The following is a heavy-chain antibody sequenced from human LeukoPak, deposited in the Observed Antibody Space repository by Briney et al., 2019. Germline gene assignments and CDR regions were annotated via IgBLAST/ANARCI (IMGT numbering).Heavy chain of an antibody. CDR2: ISAYNGNT. CDR1: GYTFTSYG. Sequence: ASVKVSCKASGYTFTSYGISWVRQAPGQGLEWMGWISAYNGNTNYAQKLQGRVTMTTDTSTGTAYMELRSLRSDDTAVYYCVYDRGRGIAAAGTWAYWGQGTLVTVSS. CDR3: VYDRGRGIAAAGTWAY. D-gene: IGHD6-13*01. J-gene: IGHJ4*02. V-gene: IGHV1-18*01.